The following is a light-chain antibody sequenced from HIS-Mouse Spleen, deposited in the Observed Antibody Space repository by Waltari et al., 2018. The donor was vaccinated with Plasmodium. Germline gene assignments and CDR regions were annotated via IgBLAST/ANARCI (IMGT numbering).Light chain of an antibody. CDR2: EDS. Sequence: SYELTQQPSVSVSPGQHARITCPGDALPKKYAYWYQQKSGQAPVLVIYEDSKRPSGIPERFSGSSSGTMATLTISGAQVEDEADYYCYSTDSSGNHRVFGGGTKLTVL. CDR1: ALPKKY. CDR3: YSTDSSGNHRV. V-gene: IGLV3-10*01. J-gene: IGLJ3*02.